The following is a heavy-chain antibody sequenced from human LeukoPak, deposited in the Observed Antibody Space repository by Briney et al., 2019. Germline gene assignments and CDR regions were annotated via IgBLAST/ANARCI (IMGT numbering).Heavy chain of an antibody. D-gene: IGHD1-26*01. Sequence: ASVKVSCKASGGTFSSYAISWVRQAPGQGLEWMGGIIPIFGTANYAQKFQGRVTITADESTSTAYMELSSLRSEDTAVYYCALEVGAGDRSVGYWGQGTLVPVSS. CDR1: GGTFSSYA. CDR2: IIPIFGTA. V-gene: IGHV1-69*01. CDR3: ALEVGAGDRSVGY. J-gene: IGHJ4*02.